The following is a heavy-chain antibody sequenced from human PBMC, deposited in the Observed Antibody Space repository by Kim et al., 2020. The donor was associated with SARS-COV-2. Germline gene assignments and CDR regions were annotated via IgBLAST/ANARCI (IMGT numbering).Heavy chain of an antibody. J-gene: IGHJ3*02. CDR3: AKGGVLRFLEWPMGFDAFDI. CDR1: GFTFSSYA. CDR2: ISGSGGST. V-gene: IGHV3-23*01. D-gene: IGHD3-3*01. Sequence: GGSLRLSCAASGFTFSSYAMSWVRQAPGKGLEWVSGISGSGGSTYSADSVKGRFTISRDNSKNTLYLQMNSLRAEDTAVYYCAKGGVLRFLEWPMGFDAFDIWGREKMVPVSS.